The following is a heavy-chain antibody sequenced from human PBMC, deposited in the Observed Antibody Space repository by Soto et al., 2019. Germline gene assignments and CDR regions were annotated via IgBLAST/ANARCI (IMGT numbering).Heavy chain of an antibody. CDR1: GDTFTTYD. D-gene: IGHD3-10*01. J-gene: IGHJ4*02. V-gene: IGHV1-8*01. CDR2: INPNSGNI. CDR3: ARGRASGSYYLLDY. Sequence: GASVKVSCKASGDTFTTYDINWVRQATGHGLEWMGWINPNSGNIGYAQRFQGRVTMTRDTAIRTAYMEVSSLRSDDTAVYYCARGRASGSYYLLDYRRQRTLVTVSS.